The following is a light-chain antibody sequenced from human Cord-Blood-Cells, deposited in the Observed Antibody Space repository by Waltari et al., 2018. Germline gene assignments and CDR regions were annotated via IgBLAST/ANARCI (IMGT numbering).Light chain of an antibody. Sequence: SYELTQPPSVSVSPGLTASLTCSGDKLGDKYACWYQPRPGQSPVLVIYQDSKRPSGIPERFSGSNSGNTATLTISGTQAMDEADYYCQAWDSSTYVFGTGTKVTVL. CDR2: QDS. CDR1: KLGDKY. CDR3: QAWDSSTYV. J-gene: IGLJ1*01. V-gene: IGLV3-1*01.